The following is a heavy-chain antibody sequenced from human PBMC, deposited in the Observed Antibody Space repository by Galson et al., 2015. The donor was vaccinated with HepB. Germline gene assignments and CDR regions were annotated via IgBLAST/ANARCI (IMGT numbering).Heavy chain of an antibody. CDR1: GFTFSDYY. CDR2: ISSSSSYT. V-gene: IGHV3-11*06. CDR3: ARVYSYGYSWFDP. D-gene: IGHD5-18*01. Sequence: SLRLSCVASGFTFSDYYMSWIRQAPGKGLEWVSYISSSSSYTNYADSVKGRFTISRDNAKNSLYLQMNSLRAEDTAVYYCARVYSYGYSWFDPWGQGTLVTVSS. J-gene: IGHJ5*02.